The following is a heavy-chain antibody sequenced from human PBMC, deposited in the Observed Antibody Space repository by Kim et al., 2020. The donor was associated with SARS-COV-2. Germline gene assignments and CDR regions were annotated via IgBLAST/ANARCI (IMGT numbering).Heavy chain of an antibody. J-gene: IGHJ5*02. CDR3: ARPGGSGSYFNWFDP. V-gene: IGHV4-34*01. D-gene: IGHD3-10*01. Sequence: PSPQSRVTISVDTSQNQLSLRLGSVTAADTAVYYCARPGGSGSYFNWFDPWGQGTLVTVSS.